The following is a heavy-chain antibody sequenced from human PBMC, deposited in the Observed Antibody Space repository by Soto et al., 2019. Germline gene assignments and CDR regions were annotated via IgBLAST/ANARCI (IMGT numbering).Heavy chain of an antibody. D-gene: IGHD3-10*01. CDR1: GYTFTSYG. Sequence: QVQLVQSGAEVKKPGASVKVSCKASGYTFTSYGISWVRQAPGQGLEWMGWISAYNGNTNYAQKLHGRVTMTTDTSPSTAYMELRSLRSDATAVYYCARDPRYGAGPHWFDPWGQGTLVTVSS. V-gene: IGHV1-18*01. J-gene: IGHJ5*02. CDR3: ARDPRYGAGPHWFDP. CDR2: ISAYNGNT.